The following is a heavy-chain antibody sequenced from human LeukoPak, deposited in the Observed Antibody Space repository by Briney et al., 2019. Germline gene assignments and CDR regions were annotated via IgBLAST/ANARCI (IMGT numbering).Heavy chain of an antibody. CDR2: INPSGGST. D-gene: IGHD6-19*01. V-gene: IGHV1-46*01. CDR3: AKAPRRIAVAGTPDY. Sequence: ASVKVSCKASGYTFTSYYMHWVRQAPGQGLEWMGIINPSGGSTSYAQKFQGRVTMTRDTSTSTVYMELSSLRSEDTAVYYCAKAPRRIAVAGTPDYWGQGTLVTVSS. J-gene: IGHJ4*02. CDR1: GYTFTSYY.